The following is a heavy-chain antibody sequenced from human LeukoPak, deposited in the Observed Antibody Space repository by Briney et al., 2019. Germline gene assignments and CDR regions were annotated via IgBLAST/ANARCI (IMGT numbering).Heavy chain of an antibody. Sequence: PGGSLRLSCAASGFTFSSYGMHWVRQAPGKGLEWVAFIRYDGSTTYYADSVKGRFTISRDNSKNFLYLQMNTLTTEDTAVYFCAKDGDYSDYDIDYWGQGTLVTVSS. D-gene: IGHD5-12*01. V-gene: IGHV3-30*02. J-gene: IGHJ4*02. CDR1: GFTFSSYG. CDR3: AKDGDYSDYDIDY. CDR2: IRYDGSTT.